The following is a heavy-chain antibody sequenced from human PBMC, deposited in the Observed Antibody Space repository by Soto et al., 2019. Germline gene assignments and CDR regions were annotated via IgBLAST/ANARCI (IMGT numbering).Heavy chain of an antibody. D-gene: IGHD3-3*01. Sequence: PSETLSLTCAVYGGSFSGYYWSWIRQPPGKGLEWIGEINHSGSTNYNPSLKSRVTISVDTSKNQFSLKLSSVTAADTAVYYCARGPREVYDFWSGYYRRWFDPWGQGTLVTVSS. V-gene: IGHV4-34*01. CDR3: ARGPREVYDFWSGYYRRWFDP. CDR1: GGSFSGYY. J-gene: IGHJ5*02. CDR2: INHSGST.